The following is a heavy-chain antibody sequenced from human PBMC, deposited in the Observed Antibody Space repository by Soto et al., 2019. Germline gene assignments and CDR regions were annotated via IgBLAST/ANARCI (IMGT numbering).Heavy chain of an antibody. Sequence: GGSLRLSCAASGFTFSSYAMSWVRQAPGKGLEWVSAISGSGGSTYYADSVKGRFTISRDNSKNTLYLQMNSLRAEDTAVYYCAKFKQLWPHYYYYGMDVWGQGTTVTVSS. V-gene: IGHV3-23*01. D-gene: IGHD5-18*01. CDR2: ISGSGGST. J-gene: IGHJ6*02. CDR1: GFTFSSYA. CDR3: AKFKQLWPHYYYYGMDV.